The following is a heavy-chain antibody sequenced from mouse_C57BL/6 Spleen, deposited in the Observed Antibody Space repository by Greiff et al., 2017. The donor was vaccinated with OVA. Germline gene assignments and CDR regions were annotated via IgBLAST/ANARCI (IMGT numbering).Heavy chain of an antibody. D-gene: IGHD1-1*01. J-gene: IGHJ2*01. Sequence: VKLQESGAELVKPGASVKISCKASGYAFSSYWMNWVKQRPGKGLEWIGQIYPGDGDTNYNGKFKGKATLTADKSSSTAYMQLSSLTSEDSAVYCCARDRLLTTVVAFDYWGQGTTLTVSS. CDR2: IYPGDGDT. CDR1: GYAFSSYW. V-gene: IGHV1-80*01. CDR3: ARDRLLTTVVAFDY.